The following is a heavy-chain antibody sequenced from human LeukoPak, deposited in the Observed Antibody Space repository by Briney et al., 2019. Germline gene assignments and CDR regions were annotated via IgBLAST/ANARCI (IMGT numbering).Heavy chain of an antibody. V-gene: IGHV3-53*01. Sequence: GGPLRLSCAASGFTVSSNYMSWVRQAPGKGLEWVSVIDSGGSTLYADSVKGRFTISRDNSKNTPYLQMNSLRAEDTAVYYCARGGIAAAGPDYWGQGTLVTVTS. J-gene: IGHJ4*02. CDR2: IDSGGST. CDR3: ARGGIAAAGPDY. D-gene: IGHD6-13*01. CDR1: GFTVSSNY.